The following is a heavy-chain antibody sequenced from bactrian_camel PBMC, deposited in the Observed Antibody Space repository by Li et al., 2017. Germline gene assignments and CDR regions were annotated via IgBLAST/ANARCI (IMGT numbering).Heavy chain of an antibody. Sequence: QVQLVESGGGSVQSGGSLRLSCSYSGDIVSTYCLAWFRQAPGQEREGVASSSRSGSIIYVDSVKGRFILSRDNAKNALYLQMNSLKPEDSGMYYCAAGLDLTNVKNQHEYNYWGQGTQVTVS. CDR1: GDIVSTYC. CDR3: AAGLDLTNVKNQHEYNY. D-gene: IGHD1*01. J-gene: IGHJ4*01. CDR2: SSRSGSI. V-gene: IGHV3S53*01.